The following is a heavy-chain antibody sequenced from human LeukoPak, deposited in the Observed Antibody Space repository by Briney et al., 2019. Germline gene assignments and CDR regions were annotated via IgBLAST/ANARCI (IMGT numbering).Heavy chain of an antibody. Sequence: GGSLRLSCAASGFTFSSYAMSWVRQAPGKGLEWVSAISGSGGSTYYADSVKGRFTISRDNSKNTLYLQLNSLRGEGTAVYYCAKDRVAGTGGGDGAFDIWGQGTMVTVSS. J-gene: IGHJ3*02. CDR3: AKDRVAGTGGGDGAFDI. V-gene: IGHV3-23*01. D-gene: IGHD6-19*01. CDR1: GFTFSSYA. CDR2: ISGSGGST.